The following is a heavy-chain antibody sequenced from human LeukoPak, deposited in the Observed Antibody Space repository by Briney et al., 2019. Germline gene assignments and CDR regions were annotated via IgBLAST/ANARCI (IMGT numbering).Heavy chain of an antibody. Sequence: GGSLRLSCAASGFTFSRHGMHWVRQAPGKGLEWVSVIHSGGSTYYADSVKGRFTISRDNSKNTLYLQMNSLRAEDTAVYYCAKESTAYSSGWDPALDYWGQGTLVTVSA. CDR3: AKESTAYSSGWDPALDY. D-gene: IGHD6-19*01. J-gene: IGHJ4*02. V-gene: IGHV3-66*01. CDR2: IHSGGST. CDR1: GFTFSRHG.